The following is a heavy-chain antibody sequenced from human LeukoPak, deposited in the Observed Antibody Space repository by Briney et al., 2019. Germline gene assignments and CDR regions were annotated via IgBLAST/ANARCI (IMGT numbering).Heavy chain of an antibody. J-gene: IGHJ6*03. CDR1: GYTFTSYD. CDR3: ARRAMVREVIVRGTTIYYFYFYMDV. CDR2: MNPDSGNA. D-gene: IGHD3-10*01. V-gene: IGHV1-8*01. Sequence: GASVKVSCKASGYTFTSYDITWVRQATGQGLEWMGWMNPDSGNAVYAQKFQGRVTMTRDTSISTAYMELSTLRSEDTAVYYCARRAMVREVIVRGTTIYYFYFYMDVWGEGTTVTISS.